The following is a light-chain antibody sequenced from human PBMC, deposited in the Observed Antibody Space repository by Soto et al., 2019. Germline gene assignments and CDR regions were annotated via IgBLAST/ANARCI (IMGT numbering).Light chain of an antibody. V-gene: IGKV3-15*01. CDR3: QQYNKWPPYT. CDR2: GAS. J-gene: IGKJ5*01. Sequence: EILITQSPATLSVSPGERATLSCRASQSVSSNLAWYQQKPGQAPRLLIYGASTRATGIPARFSGSGSGTEFTLTISSLQSEDFAVYYCQQYNKWPPYTFGQGTRLEIK. CDR1: QSVSSN.